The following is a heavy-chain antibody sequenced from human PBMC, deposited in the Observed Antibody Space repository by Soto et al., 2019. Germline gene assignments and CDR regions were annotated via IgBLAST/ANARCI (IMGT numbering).Heavy chain of an antibody. V-gene: IGHV3-23*01. CDR2: ISGSGGST. CDR3: AKGPGEADPSGSPRWDYYYYMDV. CDR1: GFTFSSYA. J-gene: IGHJ6*03. D-gene: IGHD3-10*01. Sequence: GGSLRLSCAASGFTFSSYAMSRVRQAPGKGLEWVSAISGSGGSTYYADSVKGRFTISRDNSKNTLYLQMNSLRAEDTAVYYCAKGPGEADPSGSPRWDYYYYMDVWGKGTTVTVSS.